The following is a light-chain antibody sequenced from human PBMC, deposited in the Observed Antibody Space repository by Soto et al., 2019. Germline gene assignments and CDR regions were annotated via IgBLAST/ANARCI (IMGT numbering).Light chain of an antibody. Sequence: EIVLTQSPDTLSLSPGERATLSCRASESVTSSHLAWYQQKPGQAPRLLIYDASSRATGIPDRFSGSGSGTDFTLTISRLEPEDFAVYYCRHYGSTRNTFGQGTRLEIK. V-gene: IGKV3-20*01. CDR1: ESVTSSH. CDR2: DAS. CDR3: RHYGSTRNT. J-gene: IGKJ5*01.